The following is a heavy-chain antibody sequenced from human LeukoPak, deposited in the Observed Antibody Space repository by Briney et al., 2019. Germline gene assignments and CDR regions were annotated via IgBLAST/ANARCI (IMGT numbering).Heavy chain of an antibody. CDR2: ISSSSSYI. CDR3: ARDKDYGSGSYYLGAWGY. Sequence: GGSLRLSCAASGFTFSSYSRNWVRQAPGKGLEWVSSISSSSSYIYYADSVKGRFTISRDNAKNSLYLQMNSLRAEDTAVYYCARDKDYGSGSYYLGAWGYWGQGTLVTVSP. J-gene: IGHJ4*02. D-gene: IGHD3-10*01. V-gene: IGHV3-21*01. CDR1: GFTFSSYS.